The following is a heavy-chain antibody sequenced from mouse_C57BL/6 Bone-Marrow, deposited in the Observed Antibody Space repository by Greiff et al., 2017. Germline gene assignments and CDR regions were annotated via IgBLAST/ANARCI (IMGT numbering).Heavy chain of an antibody. D-gene: IGHD1-1*01. J-gene: IGHJ1*03. V-gene: IGHV1-64*01. Sequence: VQLQQPGAELVKPGASVKLSCKASGYTFTSYWMHWVKQRPGQGLEWIGMIYPNGGSTNYTAKFKSKATLTVDTSSSTASMQLSSLTSEDPAVFNCARAGAVERSPWEFDVWGTGTTVTVSS. CDR1: GYTFTSYW. CDR3: ARAGAVERSPWEFDV. CDR2: IYPNGGST.